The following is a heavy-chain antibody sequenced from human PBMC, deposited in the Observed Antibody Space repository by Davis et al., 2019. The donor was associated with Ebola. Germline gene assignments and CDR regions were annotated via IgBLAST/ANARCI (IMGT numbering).Heavy chain of an antibody. Sequence: GGSLKISCAASGFTFSSYWMSWVRQAPGKGLEWVANIKQDGSEKYYVDSVKGRFTISRDNAKNSLYLQMNSLRAEDTAVYYCARDAMLTIFGVGEWFDPWGQGTLVTVSS. J-gene: IGHJ5*02. V-gene: IGHV3-7*03. CDR2: IKQDGSEK. CDR1: GFTFSSYW. D-gene: IGHD3-3*01. CDR3: ARDAMLTIFGVGEWFDP.